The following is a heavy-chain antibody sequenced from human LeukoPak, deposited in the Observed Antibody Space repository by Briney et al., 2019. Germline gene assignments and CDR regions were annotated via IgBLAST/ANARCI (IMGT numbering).Heavy chain of an antibody. Sequence: SETLSLTCTVSGGSISRGDYYWSWIRQPPGKGLEWIGYIYYSGSTYYNPSLKSRVTISVDTSKNQFSLKLSSVTAADTAVYYCARGGEVVPAAIGYFGYWGQGTLVTVSS. CDR3: ARGGEVVPAAIGYFGY. V-gene: IGHV4-30-4*01. CDR1: GGSISRGDYY. D-gene: IGHD2-2*02. J-gene: IGHJ4*02. CDR2: IYYSGST.